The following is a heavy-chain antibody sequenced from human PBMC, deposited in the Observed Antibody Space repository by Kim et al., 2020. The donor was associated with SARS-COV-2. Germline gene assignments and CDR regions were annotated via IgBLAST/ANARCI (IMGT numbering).Heavy chain of an antibody. V-gene: IGHV3-30*07. J-gene: IGHJ4*02. CDR3: ARDLWGYCSSTSCYGGY. Sequence: VKGRFTISRDNSKNTLYLQMNSLRAEDTAVYYCARDLWGYCSSTSCYGGYWGQGTLVTVSS. D-gene: IGHD2-2*01.